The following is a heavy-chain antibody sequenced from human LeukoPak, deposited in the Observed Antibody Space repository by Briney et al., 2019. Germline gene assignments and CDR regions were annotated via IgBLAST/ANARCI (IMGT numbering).Heavy chain of an antibody. J-gene: IGHJ4*02. CDR1: GFTFSSYE. CDR2: ISSSSSYI. Sequence: PGGSLRLSCAASGFTFSSYEMNWVRQAPGKGLEWVSSISSSSSYIYYADSVKGRFTISRDNAKNSLYLQMNSLRAEDTAVYYCAREGLYYFDYWGQGTLVTVSS. CDR3: AREGLYYFDY. V-gene: IGHV3-21*01.